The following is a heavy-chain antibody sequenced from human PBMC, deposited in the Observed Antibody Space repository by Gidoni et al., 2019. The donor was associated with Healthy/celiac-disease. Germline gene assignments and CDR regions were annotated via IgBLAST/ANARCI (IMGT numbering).Heavy chain of an antibody. CDR3: ARGYSGNDYGGHDYDDSPFDY. V-gene: IGHV3-7*01. CDR1: GFTFSGYW. J-gene: IGHJ4*02. D-gene: IGHD5-12*01. Sequence: VESGGGLVQPGGSLRLSCADSGFTFSGYWMTWVRQAPGRGLEWVANITQDGSEKYFVDSVKGRFTISRDNAKNSLFLQMNSLRAEDTAVYYCARGYSGNDYGGHDYDDSPFDYWGQGTLVTVSS. CDR2: ITQDGSEK.